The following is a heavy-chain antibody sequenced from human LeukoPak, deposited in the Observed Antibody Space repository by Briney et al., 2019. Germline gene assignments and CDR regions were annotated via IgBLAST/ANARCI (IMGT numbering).Heavy chain of an antibody. CDR1: GFTFSSYS. D-gene: IGHD4-17*01. V-gene: IGHV3-13*01. J-gene: IGHJ4*02. CDR2: IGTAGDT. Sequence: GGSLRLSCAASGFTFSSYSMNWVRQAPGKGLEWVSAIGTAGDTYYPGSVKGRFTISRENAKNSLYLQMNSLRAGDTAVYYCARVQGYYGDYYFDYWGQGTLVTVSS. CDR3: ARVQGYYGDYYFDY.